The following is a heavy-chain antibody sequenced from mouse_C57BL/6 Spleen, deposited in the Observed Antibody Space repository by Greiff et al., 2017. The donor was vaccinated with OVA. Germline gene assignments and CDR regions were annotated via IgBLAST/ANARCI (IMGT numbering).Heavy chain of an antibody. J-gene: IGHJ1*03. Sequence: QVQLQQPGAELVKPGASVKLSCKASGYTFTSYWMHWVKQRPGQGLEWIGMIHPNSGSTNYNEKFKSKATLTVDKSSSTAYMQLSSLTSEDSAVYYCARGGIWGNSYWYFDVWGTGTTVTVSS. D-gene: IGHD2-1*01. CDR3: ARGGIWGNSYWYFDV. CDR1: GYTFTSYW. V-gene: IGHV1-64*01. CDR2: IHPNSGST.